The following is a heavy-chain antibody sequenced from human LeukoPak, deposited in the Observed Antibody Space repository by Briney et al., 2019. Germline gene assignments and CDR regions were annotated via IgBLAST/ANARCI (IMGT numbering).Heavy chain of an antibody. CDR2: IYYSGST. Sequence: SETLSLTCTVSGGSISSYYWSWIRQPPGKGLEWIGYIYYSGSTNCNPSLKSRLTISVDTSNNQFSLKLSSVTAADTAVYYCASTSGYCSGGNCYSAFDYWGQGTLVTVSS. CDR3: ASTSGYCSGGNCYSAFDY. V-gene: IGHV4-59*01. CDR1: GGSISSYY. J-gene: IGHJ4*02. D-gene: IGHD2-15*01.